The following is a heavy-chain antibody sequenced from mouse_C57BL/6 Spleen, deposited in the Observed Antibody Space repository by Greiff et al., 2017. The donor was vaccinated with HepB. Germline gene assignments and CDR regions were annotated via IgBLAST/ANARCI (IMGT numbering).Heavy chain of an antibody. CDR1: GFTFSDYG. V-gene: IGHV5-17*01. J-gene: IGHJ3*01. CDR3: ARSYYGSSAWCAY. Sequence: EVKLVESGGGLVKPGGSLKLSCAASGFTFSDYGMHWVRQAPEKGLEWVAYISSGSSTIYYADTVKGRFTISRDNAKNTLFLQMTSLRSEDTAMYYCARSYYGSSAWCAYWGQGTLVTVSA. CDR2: ISSGSSTI. D-gene: IGHD1-1*01.